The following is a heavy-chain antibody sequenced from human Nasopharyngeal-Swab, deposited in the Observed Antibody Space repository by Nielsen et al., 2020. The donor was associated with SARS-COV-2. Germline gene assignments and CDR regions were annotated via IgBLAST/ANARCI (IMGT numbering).Heavy chain of an antibody. V-gene: IGHV4-59*01. CDR2: IYYSGST. J-gene: IGHJ6*02. Sequence: WIRQPPGKGLEWIGYIYYSGSTNYNPSLKSRVTISVDTSKNQFSLKLSSVTAADTAVYYCARDASSGWIYYYYGMDVWGQGTTVTVSS. CDR3: ARDASSGWIYYYYGMDV. D-gene: IGHD6-19*01.